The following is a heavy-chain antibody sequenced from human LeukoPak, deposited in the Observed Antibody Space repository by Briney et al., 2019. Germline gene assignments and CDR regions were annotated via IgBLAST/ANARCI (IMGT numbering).Heavy chain of an antibody. D-gene: IGHD6-19*01. CDR2: ISYDGSNK. CDR1: GFTFSSYV. J-gene: IGHJ4*02. V-gene: IGHV3-30*18. Sequence: GRSLRLSCAASGFTFSSYVMHWVRQAPGKGLEWVAVISYDGSNKYYADSVKGRFTISRDNSKNTLYLQMNSLRAEDTAVYYCAKVMWVKAVAGTFDYWGQGTLVTVSS. CDR3: AKVMWVKAVAGTFDY.